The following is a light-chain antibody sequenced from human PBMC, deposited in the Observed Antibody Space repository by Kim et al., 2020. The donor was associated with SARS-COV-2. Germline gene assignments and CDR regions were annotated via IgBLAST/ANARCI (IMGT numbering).Light chain of an antibody. CDR1: RLRNYY. CDR3: NSRDSSGNRVV. V-gene: IGLV3-19*01. CDR2: GKN. J-gene: IGLJ2*01. Sequence: ALGQTVLITCQGDRLRNYYATWYQQKPGQAPVLVIYGKNNRPSGSPDRFSGSTSGNTASLTITGAQAEDEADYYCNSRDSSGNRVVFGGGTQLTVL.